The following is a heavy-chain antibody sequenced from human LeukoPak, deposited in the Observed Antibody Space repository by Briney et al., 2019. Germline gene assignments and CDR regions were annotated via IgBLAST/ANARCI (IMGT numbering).Heavy chain of an antibody. CDR2: IKSKTDGGTT. Sequence: GGSLRLSCAASGFTFSNAWMSWVRQAPGKGLEWVGRIKSKTDGGTTDYAAPVKGRFTISRDDSKNTLYLQMNSLKTEDTAVYYCTTDECGRGYSGYDGYWGQGTLVTVSS. CDR3: TTDECGRGYSGYDGY. J-gene: IGHJ4*02. CDR1: GFTFSNAW. V-gene: IGHV3-15*01. D-gene: IGHD5-12*01.